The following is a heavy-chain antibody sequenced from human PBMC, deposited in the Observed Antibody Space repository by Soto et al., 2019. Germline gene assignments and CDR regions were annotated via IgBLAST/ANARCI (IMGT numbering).Heavy chain of an antibody. CDR2: ISAYNGNT. J-gene: IGHJ5*02. CDR1: GYTFTSYG. Sequence: ASVKVSCKASGYTFTSYGISWVRQAPGEGLEWMGWISAYNGNTNYAQKLQGRVTMTTDTSTSTAYMELRSLRSDDTAVYYCARDGDFWSGYPNWFDPWGQGTLVTVSS. CDR3: ARDGDFWSGYPNWFDP. V-gene: IGHV1-18*04. D-gene: IGHD3-3*01.